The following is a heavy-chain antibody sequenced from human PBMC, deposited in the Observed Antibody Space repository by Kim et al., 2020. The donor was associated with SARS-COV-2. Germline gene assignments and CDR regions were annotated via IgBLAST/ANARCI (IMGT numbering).Heavy chain of an antibody. Sequence: SETLSLTCAVYGGSFSGYYWSWIRQPPGKGLEWIGEINHSGSTNYNPSLKSRVTISVDTSKNQFSLKLSSVTAADTAVYYCARGLGSYYGSGSYYNAFDIWGQGTMVTVSS. V-gene: IGHV4-34*01. CDR2: INHSGST. J-gene: IGHJ3*02. CDR1: GGSFSGYY. D-gene: IGHD3-10*01. CDR3: ARGLGSYYGSGSYYNAFDI.